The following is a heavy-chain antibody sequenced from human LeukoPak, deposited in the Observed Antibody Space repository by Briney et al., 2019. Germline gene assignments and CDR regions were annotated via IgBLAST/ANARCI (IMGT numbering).Heavy chain of an antibody. CDR3: ARGHYVVLAASYKWTPDY. V-gene: IGHV3-21*01. J-gene: IGHJ4*02. CDR2: ITSGGDYI. CDR1: GFTFNTFN. D-gene: IGHD3-9*01. Sequence: PGGSLRLSCAASGFTFNTFNMNWVRQAPGKGLEWVSSITSGGDYIYYADSVKGRFTTSRDNAKNSLSLQLNSLRVEDTAVYYCARGHYVVLAASYKWTPDYWGQGTLVTVSS.